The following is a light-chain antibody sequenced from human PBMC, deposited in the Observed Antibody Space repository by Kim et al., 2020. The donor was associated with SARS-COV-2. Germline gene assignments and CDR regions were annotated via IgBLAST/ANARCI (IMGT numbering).Light chain of an antibody. V-gene: IGKV3-20*01. Sequence: LSPGERATLSCRASQSVSSSYLAWYQQKPGQAPRLLIYGASSRATGIPDRFSGSGSGTDFTLTISRLEPEDFAVYYCQQYGSSPYTFGQGTKMEI. CDR1: QSVSSSY. J-gene: IGKJ2*01. CDR3: QQYGSSPYT. CDR2: GAS.